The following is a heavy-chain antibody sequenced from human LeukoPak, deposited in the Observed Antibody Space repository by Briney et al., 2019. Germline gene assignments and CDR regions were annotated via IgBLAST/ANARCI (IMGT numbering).Heavy chain of an antibody. CDR3: ARGSTGYSSGWPGLDYYYGMDV. Sequence: ASVKVSCKASGYTFTSYGISWVRQAPGQGLEWMGWISAYNSNTNYAQKLQGRVTMTTDTSTSTAYMELRSLRSDDTAVYYCARGSTGYSSGWPGLDYYYGMDVWGQGTTVTVSS. CDR1: GYTFTSYG. D-gene: IGHD6-19*01. V-gene: IGHV1-18*01. CDR2: ISAYNSNT. J-gene: IGHJ6*02.